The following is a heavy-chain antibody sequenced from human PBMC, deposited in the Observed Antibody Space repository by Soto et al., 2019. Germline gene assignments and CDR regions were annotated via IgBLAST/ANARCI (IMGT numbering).Heavy chain of an antibody. CDR1: GGSFSGYF. V-gene: IGHV4-34*01. CDR3: ARDLSGYYYGMDV. CDR2: INHSGST. Sequence: QVHLQQWGAGLLKPSETLSLTCAVYGGSFSGYFWNWVRQPPGQGLEWIGEINHSGSTKYNPSLKSRVTLSVDTSKKQFSLRVFSVTAADTAVYYCARDLSGYYYGMDVWGQGTTVTVS. J-gene: IGHJ6*02.